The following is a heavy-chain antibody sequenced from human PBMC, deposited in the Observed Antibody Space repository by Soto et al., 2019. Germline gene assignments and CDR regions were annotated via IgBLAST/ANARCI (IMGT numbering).Heavy chain of an antibody. CDR2: ISSSSSTI. CDR3: ARSRYIWNDQA. J-gene: IGHJ4*02. D-gene: IGHD1-20*01. Sequence: GGSLSLSCAASGFTFSSYSMNWVRQAPGKGLEWVSYISSSSSTIYYADSVKGRFTISRDNAKNSLYLQMNSLRAEDTAVYYCARSRYIWNDQARGQGTLVTVSS. CDR1: GFTFSSYS. V-gene: IGHV3-48*01.